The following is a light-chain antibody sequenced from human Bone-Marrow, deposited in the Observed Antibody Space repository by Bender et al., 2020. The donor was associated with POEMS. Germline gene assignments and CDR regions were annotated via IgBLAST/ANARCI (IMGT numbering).Light chain of an antibody. J-gene: IGLJ2*01. Sequence: QLVLTQSPSASASLGASVKLTCTLSSAHSNYAIAWHQQHPQKGPRYLMRFNEDGSHTKGDGIPDRFSGSSSGADRYLTISRLRSDDEADYYCQTWGTGIVVFGGGTKLTVL. CDR1: SAHSNYA. CDR2: FNEDGSH. V-gene: IGLV4-69*01. CDR3: QTWGTGIVV.